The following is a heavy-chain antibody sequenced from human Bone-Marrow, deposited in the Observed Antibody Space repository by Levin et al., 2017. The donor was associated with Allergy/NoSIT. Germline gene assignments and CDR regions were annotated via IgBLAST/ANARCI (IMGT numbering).Heavy chain of an antibody. J-gene: IGHJ4*02. CDR2: INSDGSYT. D-gene: IGHD4-23*01. CDR1: GFTFSSYW. CDR3: ARDRDYGGNRFDC. Sequence: GGSLRLSCTASGFTFSSYWMHWVRQGPGKGLVWVSRINSDGSYTNYADSVKGRCTISRDNAKNRQYLQLNSLRAEDTAVYYCARDRDYGGNRFDCWGQGTLVTVSS. V-gene: IGHV3-74*01.